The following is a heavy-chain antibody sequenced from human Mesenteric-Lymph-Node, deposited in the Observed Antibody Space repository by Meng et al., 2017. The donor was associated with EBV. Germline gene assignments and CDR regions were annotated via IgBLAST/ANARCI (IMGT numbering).Heavy chain of an antibody. CDR2: IYHIGST. D-gene: IGHD1-14*01. CDR3: AKVMDSGTWLDP. Sequence: QVQLLGVGQGLVMSAWTLALPFAASGGSITSSNWWTWVRPPPGKGLEWIGEIYHIGSTNYNPSLKTRVSISVDRSKNQFSLNLTSVTAADTAVYYCAKVMDSGTWLDPWGQGSLVTVSS. V-gene: IGHV4-4*02. CDR1: GGSITSSNW. J-gene: IGHJ5*02.